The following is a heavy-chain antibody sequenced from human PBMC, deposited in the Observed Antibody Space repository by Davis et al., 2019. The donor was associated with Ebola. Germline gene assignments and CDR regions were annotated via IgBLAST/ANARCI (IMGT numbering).Heavy chain of an antibody. Sequence: GESLKISCAASGFTFDDYTMHWVRQAPGKGLEWVSAISGSGGSTYYADSVKGRFAISRDNSKNTLYLQMNSLRAEDTAVYYCAKAKVVVAANYFDYWGQGTLVTVSS. D-gene: IGHD2-15*01. V-gene: IGHV3-23*01. CDR1: GFTFDDYT. CDR2: ISGSGGST. J-gene: IGHJ4*02. CDR3: AKAKVVVAANYFDY.